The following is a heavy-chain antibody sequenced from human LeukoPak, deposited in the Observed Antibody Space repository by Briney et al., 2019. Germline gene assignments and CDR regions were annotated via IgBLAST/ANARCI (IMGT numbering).Heavy chain of an antibody. D-gene: IGHD1-26*01. CDR3: ASVLVRATFAHDP. J-gene: IGHJ5*02. V-gene: IGHV3-21*01. Sequence: GGSVRLSCAPSAFTFISYSMNWVRQAPGKGLKWVSSISSSSSYIYYADSVKGRFTISRDNAKNSLYLQTHSLRTEDTAVYSCASVLVRATFAHDPWRPGPLVTVSS. CDR1: AFTFISYS. CDR2: ISSSSSYI.